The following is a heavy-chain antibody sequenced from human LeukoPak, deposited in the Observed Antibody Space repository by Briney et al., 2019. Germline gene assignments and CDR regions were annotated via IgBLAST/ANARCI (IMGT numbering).Heavy chain of an antibody. Sequence: GRSLRLSCAASGFTFSSYAMHWVRQAPGKGLEWVAVISYDGSNKYYADSVKGRFTISRDNSKNTLYLQMNSLRAEDTAVYYCARGLGYCSSTSCPYYYYGMDVWGKGTTVTVSS. J-gene: IGHJ6*04. CDR3: ARGLGYCSSTSCPYYYYGMDV. CDR1: GFTFSSYA. V-gene: IGHV3-30*04. CDR2: ISYDGSNK. D-gene: IGHD2-2*01.